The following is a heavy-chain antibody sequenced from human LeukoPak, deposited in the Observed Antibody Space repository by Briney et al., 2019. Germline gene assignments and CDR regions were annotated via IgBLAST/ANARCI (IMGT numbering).Heavy chain of an antibody. J-gene: IGHJ3*02. CDR2: ISSSSSYI. Sequence: PGGSLRLSCAASGFTFSSYSMNWVRQAPGKGLEWVSSISSSSSYIYYADSVKGRFTISRDNAKNSLYLQMNSLRAEDTAVYYCARDTSLRYFDHVEPLVGDAFDIWGQGTMVTVSS. V-gene: IGHV3-21*01. CDR1: GFTFSSYS. CDR3: ARDTSLRYFDHVEPLVGDAFDI. D-gene: IGHD3-9*01.